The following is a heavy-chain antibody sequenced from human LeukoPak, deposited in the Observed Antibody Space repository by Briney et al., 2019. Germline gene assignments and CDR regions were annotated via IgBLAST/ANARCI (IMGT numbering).Heavy chain of an antibody. CDR2: ISGSGGST. J-gene: IGHJ6*02. CDR1: GSTFSSYA. V-gene: IGHV3-23*01. Sequence: GGSLRLSCAASGSTFSSYAMSWVRQAPGKGLQWVSAISGSGGSTYYADSVKGRFTISRDNSKNTLYLQMNSLRAEDTAVYYCAKEMIAAAYYYYGMDVWGQGTTVTVSS. CDR3: AKEMIAAAYYYYGMDV. D-gene: IGHD6-13*01.